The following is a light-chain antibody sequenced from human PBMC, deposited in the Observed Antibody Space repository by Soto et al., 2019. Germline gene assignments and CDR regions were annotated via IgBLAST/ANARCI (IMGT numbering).Light chain of an antibody. CDR2: AAS. CDR3: QQANSFPLT. Sequence: DIQMTQSPSSVSASVGDRVTITCRAILVFSCWLAWYQQKPGKAPKLLFYAASSLQRGVSSRFSGSGFGTVSTFTFGSLQPEDFATYYCQQANSFPLTFGGGTKVDIK. CDR1: LVFSCW. J-gene: IGKJ4*01. V-gene: IGKV1-12*01.